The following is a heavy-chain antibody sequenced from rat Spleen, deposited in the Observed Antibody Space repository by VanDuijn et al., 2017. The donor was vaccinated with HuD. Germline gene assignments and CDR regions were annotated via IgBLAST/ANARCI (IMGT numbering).Heavy chain of an antibody. Sequence: EVQLVESGGGLVQPGRSMRLSCAASGFIFSNYYMAWVRQAPKKGLEWVATISSDGSATYYRDSVRGRFTISRDIAKSTLYLQINSLRSEDTATYYCTRVDNSPFAYWGQGTLVTVSS. D-gene: IGHD1-10*01. CDR2: ISSDGSAT. V-gene: IGHV5-22*01. J-gene: IGHJ3*01. CDR1: GFIFSNYY. CDR3: TRVDNSPFAY.